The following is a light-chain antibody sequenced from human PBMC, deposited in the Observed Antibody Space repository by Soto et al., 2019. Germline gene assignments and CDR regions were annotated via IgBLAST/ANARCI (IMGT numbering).Light chain of an antibody. Sequence: DIPMTQSPSSLSASVGDRVTITCQASQDIRNYLNWYQQKPGKAPKLLIYDASNLETGVPSRFSGSGSGTDFTFTISSLQSEDFATYYCQQYNSYSWTFGQGTKVEIK. V-gene: IGKV1-33*01. CDR3: QQYNSYSWT. J-gene: IGKJ1*01. CDR2: DAS. CDR1: QDIRNY.